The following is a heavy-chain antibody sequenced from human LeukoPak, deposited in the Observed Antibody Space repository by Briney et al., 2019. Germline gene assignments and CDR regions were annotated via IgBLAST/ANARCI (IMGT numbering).Heavy chain of an antibody. D-gene: IGHD5-12*01. Sequence: GASVKVSCKASGYTFTNSYIHWVRQAPGQVLEWMGLINPDGGNTNYAQNFQGRVTLTRDTSTSTVYMELSSLRSEDTAVYYCAREKILRGYSGFDAAYYFDYWGQGTLVTVSS. CDR1: GYTFTNSY. J-gene: IGHJ4*02. CDR3: AREKILRGYSGFDAAYYFDY. CDR2: INPDGGNT. V-gene: IGHV1-46*01.